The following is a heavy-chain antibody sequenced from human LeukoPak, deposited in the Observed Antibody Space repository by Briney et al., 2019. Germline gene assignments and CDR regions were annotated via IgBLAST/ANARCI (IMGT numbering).Heavy chain of an antibody. CDR3: ARGDRAVAGAWGWFDP. CDR2: IYASGST. J-gene: IGHJ5*02. V-gene: IGHV4-4*07. CDR1: GGSITSYY. D-gene: IGHD6-19*01. Sequence: SETLSLTCTVSGGSITSYYWSWIRQPAGKGPEWIGRIYASGSTNYNPSLKSRVTMSVDTSKNQFLLKLSSVTAADTAVYYCARGDRAVAGAWGWFDPWGQGTLVTVSS.